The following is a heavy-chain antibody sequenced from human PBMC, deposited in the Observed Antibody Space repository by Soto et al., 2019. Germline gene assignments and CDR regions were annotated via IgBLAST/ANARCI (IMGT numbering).Heavy chain of an antibody. J-gene: IGHJ4*02. Sequence: QVQLVESGGGVVQPGRSLRLSCAASGFTFSSYGMHWVRQAPGKGLEWVAVISYDGSNKYYADSVKGRFTISRDNSKNTLYLQMNSLRAEDTAVYYCAKTGWFGDHCGYWGQGTLVTVSS. CDR1: GFTFSSYG. D-gene: IGHD3-10*01. V-gene: IGHV3-30*18. CDR3: AKTGWFGDHCGY. CDR2: ISYDGSNK.